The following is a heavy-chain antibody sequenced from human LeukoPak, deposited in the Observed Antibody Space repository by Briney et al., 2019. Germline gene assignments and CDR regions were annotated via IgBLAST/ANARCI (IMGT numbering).Heavy chain of an antibody. CDR2: INPSGGST. D-gene: IGHD3-16*01. J-gene: IGHJ6*02. V-gene: IGHV1-46*01. CDR3: AREEVWENYYYGMDV. Sequence: ASVKVSCKSSGYTFTSSVISWVRQAPGQGLEWMGIINPSGGSTSYAQKFQGRVTMTRDTSTSTVYMELSSLRSEDTAVYYCAREEVWENYYYGMDVWGQGTTVTVSS. CDR1: GYTFTSSV.